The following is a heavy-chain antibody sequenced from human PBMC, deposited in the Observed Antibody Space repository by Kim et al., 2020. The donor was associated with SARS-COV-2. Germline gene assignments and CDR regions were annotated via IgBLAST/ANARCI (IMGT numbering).Heavy chain of an antibody. V-gene: IGHV3-53*01. Sequence: GGSLRLSCAASGFTVSSNYMSWVRQAPGKGLEWVSVIYSGGSTYYADSVKGRFTISRDNSKNTLYLQMNSLRAEDTAVYYCARDLGPTRSITMVRGYADYWGQGTLVTVSS. CDR3: ARDLGPTRSITMVRGYADY. J-gene: IGHJ4*02. CDR2: IYSGGST. CDR1: GFTVSSNY. D-gene: IGHD3-10*01.